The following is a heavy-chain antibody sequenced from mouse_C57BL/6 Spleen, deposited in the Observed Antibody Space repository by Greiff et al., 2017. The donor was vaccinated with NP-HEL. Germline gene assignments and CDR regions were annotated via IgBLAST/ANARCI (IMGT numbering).Heavy chain of an antibody. CDR3: ARGYYGSSYPLYYAMDY. CDR2: INPSNGGT. J-gene: IGHJ4*01. CDR1: GYTFTSYW. D-gene: IGHD1-1*01. V-gene: IGHV1-53*01. Sequence: QVQLQQPGTELVKPGASVKLSCKASGYTFTSYWMHWVKQRPGQGLEWIGNINPSNGGTNYNEKFKSKATLTVDKSSSTAYMQLSSLTSEDSAVYYCARGYYGSSYPLYYAMDYWGQGTSVTVSS.